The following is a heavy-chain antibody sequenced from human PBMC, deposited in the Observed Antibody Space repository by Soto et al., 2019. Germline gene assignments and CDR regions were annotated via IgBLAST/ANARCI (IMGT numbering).Heavy chain of an antibody. J-gene: IGHJ4*02. V-gene: IGHV1-8*01. D-gene: IGHD1-26*01. CDR1: GYTFTSYD. CDR3: ATGLVGATDFDY. CDR2: MNPNSGNT. Sequence: ASVKVSCKASGYTFTSYDINWVRQATGQGLEWMGWMNPNSGNTGYAQKFQGRVTMTRNTSIRTAYMELSSLRSEDTAVYYCATGLVGATDFDYWGQGTLVTVSS.